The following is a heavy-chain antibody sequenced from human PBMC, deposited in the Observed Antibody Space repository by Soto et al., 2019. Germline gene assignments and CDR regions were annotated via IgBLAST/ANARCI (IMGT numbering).Heavy chain of an antibody. Sequence: GGSLRLSCAASGFTFSSYGMHWVRQAPGKGLEWVAIISYDGRNKYNADSLKGRFTISRDNSKNTLYLQMNSLRDEDTAVYYGSRVRGLIPGYYGMDVWGQGTTVTVSS. D-gene: IGHD3-10*01. CDR1: GFTFSSYG. CDR2: ISYDGRNK. J-gene: IGHJ6*02. V-gene: IGHV3-30*03. CDR3: SRVRGLIPGYYGMDV.